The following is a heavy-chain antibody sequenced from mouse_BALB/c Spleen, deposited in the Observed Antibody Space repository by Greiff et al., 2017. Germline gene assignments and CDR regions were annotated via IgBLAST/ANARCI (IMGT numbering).Heavy chain of an antibody. D-gene: IGHD1-1*01. V-gene: IGHV1-39*01. CDR1: GYSFTDYI. CDR3: ARYYYGSSADY. J-gene: IGHJ2*01. Sequence: VQLQQTGPELVKPGASVKISCKASGYSFTDYIMLWVKQSHGKSLEWIGNINPYYGSTSYNLKFKGKATLTVDKSSSTAYMQLNSLTSEDSAVYYCARYYYGSSADYWGQGTTLTVSS. CDR2: INPYYGST.